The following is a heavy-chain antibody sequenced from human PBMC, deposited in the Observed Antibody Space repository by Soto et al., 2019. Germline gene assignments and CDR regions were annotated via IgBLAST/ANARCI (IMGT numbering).Heavy chain of an antibody. CDR3: TRRYYDTSGYIGLDV. CDR1: GFSFTGYW. J-gene: IGHJ6*02. CDR2: IDPSDSYT. D-gene: IGHD3-22*01. Sequence: PGDSLKISCEVSGFSFTGYWINWVRQMPGIGLEWMGRIDPSDSYTNYNPSLRGHVTMSADKSISTAYLQWSSLRASDAAIYYCTRRYYDTSGYIGLDVWGQGTTVTVSS. V-gene: IGHV5-10-1*01.